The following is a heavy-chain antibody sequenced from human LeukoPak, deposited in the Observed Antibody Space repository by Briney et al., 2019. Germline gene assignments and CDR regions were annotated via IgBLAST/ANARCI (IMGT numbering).Heavy chain of an antibody. D-gene: IGHD1-26*01. CDR1: GLTFSSYA. CDR3: ANSQWELLRPFDY. Sequence: PGGSLRLSCAASGLTFSSYAMSWVRQAPGKGLEWVSAISGSGGSTYYADSVKGRFTISRDNSKNTLYLQMSSLRAEDTAVYYCANSQWELLRPFDYWGQRTLVTVSS. CDR2: ISGSGGST. V-gene: IGHV3-23*01. J-gene: IGHJ4*02.